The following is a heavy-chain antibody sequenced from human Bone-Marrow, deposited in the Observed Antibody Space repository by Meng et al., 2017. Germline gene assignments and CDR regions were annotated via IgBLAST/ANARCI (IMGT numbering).Heavy chain of an antibody. V-gene: IGHV3-48*03. CDR1: GFTFSSYE. CDR2: ISSSGSTI. CDR3: AREADPHPLPFDY. Sequence: GESLKISCAASGFTFSSYEMNWVRQAPGKGLEWVSYISSSGSTIYYADSVKGRFTISRDNAKNSLYLQMNSLRAEDTTVYFCAREADPHPLPFDYWGQGALVTVSS. J-gene: IGHJ4*02.